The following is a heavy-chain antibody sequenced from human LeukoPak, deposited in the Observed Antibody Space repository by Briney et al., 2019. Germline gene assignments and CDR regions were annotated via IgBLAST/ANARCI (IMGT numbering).Heavy chain of an antibody. CDR1: GGSISSYY. V-gene: IGHV4-59*12. CDR3: ARSYSSSWFDY. CDR2: IYYSGST. Sequence: PSETLSLTCTVSGGSISSYYWSWIRQPPGKGLEWIGYIYYSGSTNYNPSLKSRVTISVDTSKNQFSLKLSSVTAADTAVYYCARSYSSSWFDYWGQGTLVTVSS. J-gene: IGHJ4*02. D-gene: IGHD6-13*01.